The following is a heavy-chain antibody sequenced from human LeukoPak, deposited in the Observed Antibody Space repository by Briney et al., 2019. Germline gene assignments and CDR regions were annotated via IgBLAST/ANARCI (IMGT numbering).Heavy chain of an antibody. CDR3: ARVRFGYGGFDP. CDR1: GGSISSYY. CDR2: IYNSGST. Sequence: SETLSLTCTVSGGSISSYYWSWIRQPPGKGLEWIGGIYNSGSTNYNPSLKSRVTISVDTSKNQFSLKLSSVTAADTAVYYCARVRFGYGGFDPWGQGTLVTVSS. V-gene: IGHV4-59*01. D-gene: IGHD3-16*01. J-gene: IGHJ5*02.